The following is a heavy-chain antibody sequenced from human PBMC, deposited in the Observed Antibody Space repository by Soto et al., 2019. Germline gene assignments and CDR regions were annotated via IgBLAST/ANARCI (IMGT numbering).Heavy chain of an antibody. D-gene: IGHD6-13*01. J-gene: IGHJ4*02. CDR3: ARSLRQLFDY. CDR1: GGSLSSGGYS. V-gene: IGHV4-30-2*01. Sequence: SETLSLTCAVSGGSLSSGGYSWSWIRQPPGKGLEWIGYIYHSGSTYYNPSLKSRVTISVDRSKNQFSLKLSSVTAADTAVYYCARSLRQLFDYWGQGTLVTVSS. CDR2: IYHSGST.